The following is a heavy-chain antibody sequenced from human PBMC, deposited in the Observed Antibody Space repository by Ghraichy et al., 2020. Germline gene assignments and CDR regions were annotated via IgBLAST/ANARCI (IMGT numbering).Heavy chain of an antibody. D-gene: IGHD6-19*01. Sequence: SETLSLTCTVSGGSISSYYWSWIWQPQGKGQEWIGYIYYSGSTNYNPSLKSRVTISVDTSKNQFSLKLSSVTAADTAVYYCARHQRRPQWLPPLDYWGQGTLVTVSS. CDR3: ARHQRRPQWLPPLDY. J-gene: IGHJ4*02. CDR2: IYYSGST. CDR1: GGSISSYY. V-gene: IGHV4-59*08.